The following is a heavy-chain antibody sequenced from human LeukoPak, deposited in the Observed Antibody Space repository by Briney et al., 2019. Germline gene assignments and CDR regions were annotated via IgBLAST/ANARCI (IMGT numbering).Heavy chain of an antibody. D-gene: IGHD2-2*01. Sequence: GGSLRLSCAASGFTLSSYEMHWVRQAPGKGLEWVSYISESGRDKYYADSVKGRFTISRDNAKNLLYLQMNSLRADDTAVYYWARDESSTRYNWLDPGGQGTLVTVPS. J-gene: IGHJ5*02. V-gene: IGHV3-48*03. CDR1: GFTLSSYE. CDR2: ISESGRDK. CDR3: ARDESSTRYNWLDP.